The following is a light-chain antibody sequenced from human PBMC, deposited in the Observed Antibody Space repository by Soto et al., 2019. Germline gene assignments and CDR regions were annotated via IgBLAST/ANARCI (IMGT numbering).Light chain of an antibody. CDR3: QQHNNWPLT. CDR2: GAS. CDR1: QSVSSN. Sequence: EIVMTQSPATLSVSPGERATLSCRASQSVSSNLAWYQQKPGQAPRLLVYGASTRATGIPALFSGSGSGTQFTLTISILQSEDYAVYYCQQHNNWPLTCGGGNKVEIK. J-gene: IGKJ4*01. V-gene: IGKV3-15*01.